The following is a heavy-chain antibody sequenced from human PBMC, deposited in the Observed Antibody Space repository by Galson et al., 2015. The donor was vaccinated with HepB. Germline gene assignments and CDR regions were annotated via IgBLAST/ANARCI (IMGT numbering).Heavy chain of an antibody. CDR1: GFTFSSYS. J-gene: IGHJ6*02. CDR2: ISSSSSYI. Sequence: SLRLSCAASGFTFSSYSMNWVRQAPGKGLEWVSSISSSSSYIYYADSVKGRFTISRDNAKNSLYLQMNSLRAEDTAVYYCAGVLRRGGHVYGDSGLKRKDYYYYGMDVWGQGTTVTVSS. D-gene: IGHD4-17*01. V-gene: IGHV3-21*01. CDR3: AGVLRRGGHVYGDSGLKRKDYYYYGMDV.